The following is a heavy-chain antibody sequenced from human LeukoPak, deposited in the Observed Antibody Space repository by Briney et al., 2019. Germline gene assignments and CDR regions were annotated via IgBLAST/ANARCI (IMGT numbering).Heavy chain of an antibody. D-gene: IGHD6-13*01. J-gene: IGHJ4*02. Sequence: SETLSLTCTVSGGSISSYYWSRIRQPPGKGLEWIGYIYYSGSTNYNPSLKSRVTISVDTSKNQFYLKLSSLTAADTAVYYCARGGGIAAAPFDYWGQGTLVTVSS. CDR1: GGSISSYY. V-gene: IGHV4-59*01. CDR3: ARGGGIAAAPFDY. CDR2: IYYSGST.